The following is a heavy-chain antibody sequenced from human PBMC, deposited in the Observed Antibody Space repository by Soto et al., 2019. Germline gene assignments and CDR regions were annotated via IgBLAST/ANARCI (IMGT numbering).Heavy chain of an antibody. V-gene: IGHV4-34*01. D-gene: IGHD6-19*01. Sequence: PSETLSLTCAVYGGSFSGYYWSWIRQPPGKGLEWIGEINHSGSTNYNPSLKSRVTISVDTSKNQFSLKLSSVTAADTAVYYCARAAVAVAAAYYYYYGMDVWGQGTTVTVSS. CDR2: INHSGST. J-gene: IGHJ6*02. CDR1: GGSFSGYY. CDR3: ARAAVAVAAAYYYYYGMDV.